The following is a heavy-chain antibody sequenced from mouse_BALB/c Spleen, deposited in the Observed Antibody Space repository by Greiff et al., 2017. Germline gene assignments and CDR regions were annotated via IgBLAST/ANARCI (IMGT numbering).Heavy chain of an antibody. V-gene: IGHV1-9*01. Sequence: VQLQQSGAELMKPGASVKISCKATGYTFSSYWIEWVKQRPGHGLEWIGEILPGSGSTNYNEKFKGKATFTADTSSNTAYMQLSSLTSEDSAVYYCARGDYYGSEVAYWGQGTLVTVSA. J-gene: IGHJ3*01. CDR1: GYTFSSYW. D-gene: IGHD1-1*01. CDR3: ARGDYYGSEVAY. CDR2: ILPGSGST.